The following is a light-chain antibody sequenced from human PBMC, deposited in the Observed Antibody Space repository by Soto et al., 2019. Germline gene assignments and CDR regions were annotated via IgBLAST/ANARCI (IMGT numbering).Light chain of an antibody. J-gene: IGKJ2*01. CDR2: AVS. CDR3: QQTYSELVYT. Sequence: DIQTTQSPSSLSASVGDRVTITCRSSQSIFNYLNWYQQKPGKAPEVLIYAVSSLQIGVPSRFAGSGSGTDFTLTITDLRPEDSATYYCQQTYSELVYTFGRGTKLEIK. V-gene: IGKV1-39*01. CDR1: QSIFNY.